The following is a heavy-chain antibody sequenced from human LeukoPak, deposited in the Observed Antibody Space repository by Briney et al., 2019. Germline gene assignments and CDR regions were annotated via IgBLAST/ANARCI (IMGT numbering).Heavy chain of an antibody. CDR1: GGSISSYY. CDR3: ARDAYVSYYYYGMDV. Sequence: SETLSLTCTVSGGSISSYYWRWIRRPPGKGLEWIGYIYYSGSTNYNPSLRSRVTISVDTSKNQFSLKLTSVTAADTAVYYCARDAYVSYYYYGMDVWGKGTTVTVSS. J-gene: IGHJ6*04. D-gene: IGHD3-16*01. V-gene: IGHV4-59*01. CDR2: IYYSGST.